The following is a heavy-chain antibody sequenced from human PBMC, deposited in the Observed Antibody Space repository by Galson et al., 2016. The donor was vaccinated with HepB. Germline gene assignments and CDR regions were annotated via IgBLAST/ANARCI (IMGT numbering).Heavy chain of an antibody. CDR1: GGSVISGVYY. CDR2: IYYSGST. J-gene: IGHJ3*02. D-gene: IGHD3-10*01. CDR3: ARGRMVRGALSAFDM. Sequence: TLSLTCTVSGGSVISGVYYWTWIRQHPGKCLEWIGYIYYSGSTYQIPSLKSRLTISVDTSKNQFSLKLSSVTAADTAVCYCARGRMVRGALSAFDMWGQGTRVTVSS. V-gene: IGHV4-31*03.